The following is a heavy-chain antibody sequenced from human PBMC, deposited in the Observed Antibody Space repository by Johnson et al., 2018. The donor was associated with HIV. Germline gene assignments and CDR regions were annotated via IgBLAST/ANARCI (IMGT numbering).Heavy chain of an antibody. CDR2: IYSGGST. CDR3: ARADITYSYYDSSGYYYHDAFDI. V-gene: IGHV3-66*02. CDR1: GFTVSSNY. D-gene: IGHD3-22*01. Sequence: VQLVESGGGVVQPGGSLRLSCAASGFTVSSNYMSWVRQAPGKGLEWVSVIYSGGSTYYADSVKGRFTISRDNSKNTLYLQMNSLRAEDTAVYYCARADITYSYYDSSGYYYHDAFDIWGQVTTVTVSS. J-gene: IGHJ3*02.